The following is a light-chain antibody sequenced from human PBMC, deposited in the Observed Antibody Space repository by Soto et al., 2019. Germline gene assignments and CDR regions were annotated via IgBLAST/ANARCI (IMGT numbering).Light chain of an antibody. CDR1: QSISSY. CDR2: DAS. CDR3: QQYNSYSRT. Sequence: DIQMTQSPSSLSASVGDRVTITCXASQSISSYLNWYQQKPGKAPKLLIYDASSLESGVPSRFSGSGSGTEFTLTISSLQPDDFATYYCQQYNSYSRTFGQGTKVDI. V-gene: IGKV1-5*01. J-gene: IGKJ1*01.